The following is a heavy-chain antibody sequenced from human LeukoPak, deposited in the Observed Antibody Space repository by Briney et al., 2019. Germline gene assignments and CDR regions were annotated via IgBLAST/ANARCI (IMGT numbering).Heavy chain of an antibody. D-gene: IGHD3-9*01. CDR1: GFTFSSYA. CDR3: AKATRALTDYFDY. CDR2: ISGSGGST. Sequence: GGSLRLSCAASGFTFSSYAMSWVRQAPGKGLEWVSAISGSGGSTYYADSVKGRFTISRDNSKNTLYLQMNSLGAEDTAVYYCAKATRALTDYFDYWGQGTLVTVSS. V-gene: IGHV3-23*01. J-gene: IGHJ4*02.